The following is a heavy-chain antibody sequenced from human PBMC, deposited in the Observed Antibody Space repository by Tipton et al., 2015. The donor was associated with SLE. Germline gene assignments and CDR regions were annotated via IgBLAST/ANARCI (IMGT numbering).Heavy chain of an antibody. CDR3: ARPVGKLLRGGYFDL. Sequence: TLSLTCTVSGGSISNGDYYWSWIRQPPGKGLEWIGYIYYSGSTNYNPSLKSRVTISVDTSKNQFSLKLSSVTAADTAVYYCARPVGKLLRGGYFDLWGRGTLVTVSS. CDR2: IYYSGST. D-gene: IGHD2-15*01. J-gene: IGHJ2*01. CDR1: GGSISNGDYY. V-gene: IGHV4-61*08.